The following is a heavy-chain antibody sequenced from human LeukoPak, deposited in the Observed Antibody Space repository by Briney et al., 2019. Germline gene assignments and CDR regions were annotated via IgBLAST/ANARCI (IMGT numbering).Heavy chain of an antibody. Sequence: ASETLSLTCTVSGGSVSSGDYYWSWIRQPPGKGLEWIGYIYHSGGTYYNPPLKSRVTISVDRSKNQFSLKLTSVTAADTAVYYCARVTCSGGSCYSFDYWGQGTLVTVSS. J-gene: IGHJ4*02. D-gene: IGHD2-15*01. CDR1: GGSVSSGDYY. CDR2: IYHSGGT. V-gene: IGHV4-30-4*01. CDR3: ARVTCSGGSCYSFDY.